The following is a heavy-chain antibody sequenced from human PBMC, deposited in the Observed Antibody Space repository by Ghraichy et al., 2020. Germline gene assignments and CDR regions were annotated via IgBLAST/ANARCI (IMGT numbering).Heavy chain of an antibody. CDR1: GFTFSSYA. CDR2: ISGSGGST. D-gene: IGHD3-22*01. V-gene: IGHV3-23*01. Sequence: LSLTCAASGFTFSSYAMSWVRQAPGKGLEWVSAISGSGGSTYYADSVKGRFTISRDNSKNTLYLQMNSLRAEDTAVYYCAKGGSYYDSSGYLDYWGQGTLVTVSS. CDR3: AKGGSYYDSSGYLDY. J-gene: IGHJ4*02.